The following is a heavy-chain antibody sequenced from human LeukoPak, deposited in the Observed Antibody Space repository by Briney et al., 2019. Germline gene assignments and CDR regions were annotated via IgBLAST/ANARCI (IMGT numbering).Heavy chain of an antibody. Sequence: ASVKVSCKASGYTFTGYYMHWVRQAPGQGLEWMGWINPNSGGTNYAQKFQGRVTMTRDTSISTAYMELSRLRSDDTAVYYCAKGMVYAVRACMDVWGQGTTVTVSS. CDR1: GYTFTGYY. D-gene: IGHD2-8*01. CDR2: INPNSGGT. J-gene: IGHJ6*02. V-gene: IGHV1-2*02. CDR3: AKGMVYAVRACMDV.